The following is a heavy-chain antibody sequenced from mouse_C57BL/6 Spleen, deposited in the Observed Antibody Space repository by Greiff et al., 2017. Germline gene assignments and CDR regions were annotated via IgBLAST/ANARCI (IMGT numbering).Heavy chain of an antibody. V-gene: IGHV1-52*01. CDR1: GYTFTSYW. CDR2: IDPSDSET. CDR3: ARRAGTGYYAMDY. J-gene: IGHJ4*01. Sequence: VQLQQPGAELVRPGSSVKLSCKASGYTFTSYWLHWVKQRPIQGLEWIGNIDPSDSETHYNQKFKDKATLTVDKSSSTAYMQLSSLTSEDSAVYYCARRAGTGYYAMDYWGQGTSVTVSS. D-gene: IGHD4-1*01.